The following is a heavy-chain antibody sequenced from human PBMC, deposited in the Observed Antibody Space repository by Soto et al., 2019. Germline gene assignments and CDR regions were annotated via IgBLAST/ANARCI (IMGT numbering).Heavy chain of an antibody. CDR3: ARTAAMYYYYYGMDV. Sequence: PSETLSLTCAFSGGSISSSNWLVWVRQPPGKGLEWIGEIYHSGSTNYNPSLKSRVTISVVKSKNQFSLKLSSVTAADTAVYYCARTAAMYYYYYGMDVWGQGTTVTVSS. CDR2: IYHSGST. D-gene: IGHD6-25*01. J-gene: IGHJ6*02. V-gene: IGHV4-4*02. CDR1: GGSISSSNW.